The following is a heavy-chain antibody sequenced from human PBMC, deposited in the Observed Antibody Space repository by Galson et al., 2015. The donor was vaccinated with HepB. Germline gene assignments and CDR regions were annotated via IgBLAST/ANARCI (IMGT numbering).Heavy chain of an antibody. J-gene: IGHJ3*02. CDR2: ISSSSTYI. CDR1: GFTFSTYS. CDR3: ARGASENKVEMATILASDI. D-gene: IGHD5-24*01. Sequence: SLRLSCAASGFTFSTYSMNWVRLAPGKGLEWVASISSSSTYIYYADSLKGRFTISRDNAKNSLYLQMNSLRAEDTAVYYCARGASENKVEMATILASDIWGQGTMVTVSS. V-gene: IGHV3-21*01.